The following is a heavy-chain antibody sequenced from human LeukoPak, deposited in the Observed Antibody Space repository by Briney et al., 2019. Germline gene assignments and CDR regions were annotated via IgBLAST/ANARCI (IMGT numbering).Heavy chain of an antibody. V-gene: IGHV3-7*01. CDR1: GFTFSSYW. CDR3: ARVGNGDYGWAFDI. Sequence: QAGGSLRLSCAASGFTFSSYWMTWVRQAPGKGLEWVAKIKQDGSDKYYVDSVKGRFTISKDNAKNSLYLQMNSLRGEDTALYYCARVGNGDYGWAFDIWGQGTMVTVSS. CDR2: IKQDGSDK. D-gene: IGHD4-17*01. J-gene: IGHJ3*02.